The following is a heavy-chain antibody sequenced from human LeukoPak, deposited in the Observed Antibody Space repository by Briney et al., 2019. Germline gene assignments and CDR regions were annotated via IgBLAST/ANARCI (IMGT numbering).Heavy chain of an antibody. D-gene: IGHD2-15*01. CDR1: GFTFSNYA. J-gene: IGHJ5*02. Sequence: PGGSLRLSCAASGFTFSNYAMSWVRQAPGKGLEWVPVIGGSGGYTNYADSVKGRFTISRDNSKNMLYLQMNSLRAEDTAVYYCAKYAYCSGGSCSRFDPWGQGTLVTVSS. CDR2: IGGSGGYT. V-gene: IGHV3-23*01. CDR3: AKYAYCSGGSCSRFDP.